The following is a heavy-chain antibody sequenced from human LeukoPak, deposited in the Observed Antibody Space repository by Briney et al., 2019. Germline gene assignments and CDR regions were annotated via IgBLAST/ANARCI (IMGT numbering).Heavy chain of an antibody. CDR1: GFTVSGNY. CDR3: ARGPEIGSGSYFGHCFDY. D-gene: IGHD3-10*01. Sequence: PGGSLRLSCAASGFTVSGNYMSWVRQAPGKGLEWVSVIYSGGSTYYADSVKGRFTISRDNSKNTLYLQMNSLRAEDTAVYYCARGPEIGSGSYFGHCFDYWGQGTLVTVSS. V-gene: IGHV3-53*01. J-gene: IGHJ4*02. CDR2: IYSGGST.